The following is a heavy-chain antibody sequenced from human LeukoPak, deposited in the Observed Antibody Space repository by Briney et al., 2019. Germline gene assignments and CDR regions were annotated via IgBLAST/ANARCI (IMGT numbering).Heavy chain of an antibody. Sequence: GGSLRLSCAASGFTFSSYSMNWVRQAPGKGLEWVPSISSSSSYIYYADSVKGRFTISRDNAKNSLYLQMNSLRAEDTAVYYCAREGYYYDSSGSYYYYYYGMDVWGQGTTVTVSS. CDR3: AREGYYYDSSGSYYYYYYGMDV. CDR1: GFTFSSYS. D-gene: IGHD3-22*01. V-gene: IGHV3-21*01. J-gene: IGHJ6*02. CDR2: ISSSSSYI.